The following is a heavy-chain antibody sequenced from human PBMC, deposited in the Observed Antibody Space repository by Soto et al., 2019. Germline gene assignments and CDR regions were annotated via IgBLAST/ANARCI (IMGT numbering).Heavy chain of an antibody. V-gene: IGHV1-2*04. Sequence: ASVKVSCKASGYTFTGYYMHWVRQAPGQGLEWMGWINPNSGGTNYAQKFQGWVAMTRDTSISTAYMELSRLRSDDTAVYYCARTTAVAGTCFDYWGQGTLVTVSS. J-gene: IGHJ4*02. D-gene: IGHD6-19*01. CDR1: GYTFTGYY. CDR3: ARTTAVAGTCFDY. CDR2: INPNSGGT.